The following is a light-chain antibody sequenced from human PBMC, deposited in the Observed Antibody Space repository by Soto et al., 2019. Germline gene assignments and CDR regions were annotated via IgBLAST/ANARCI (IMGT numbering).Light chain of an antibody. Sequence: QSALTQPASVSGSPGQSITISCTGTSSDVGGYNYVSWYQQHPGKAPKLMIYDVSNRPSGVSNRFSGSKSGNTASLTISGLRAEDEADYYCSSYTSSSLHVFGTGTKLTV. J-gene: IGLJ1*01. CDR2: DVS. CDR3: SSYTSSSLHV. V-gene: IGLV2-14*03. CDR1: SSDVGGYNY.